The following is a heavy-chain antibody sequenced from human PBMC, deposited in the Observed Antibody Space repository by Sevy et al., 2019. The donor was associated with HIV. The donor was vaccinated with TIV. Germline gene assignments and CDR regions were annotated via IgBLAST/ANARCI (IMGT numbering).Heavy chain of an antibody. V-gene: IGHV3-7*01. Sequence: GGSLRLSCAASGFTFSSYWMTWVRQAPGKGLEWVANIKQDMSEQYYAHSVKGRFTISRDNARNSLYLQMESLRDEDTAVYYCARAQQVTMLVVIGGLYFDFWGQGTLVTVSS. D-gene: IGHD2-21*01. J-gene: IGHJ4*02. CDR2: IKQDMSEQ. CDR1: GFTFSSYW. CDR3: ARAQQVTMLVVIGGLYFDF.